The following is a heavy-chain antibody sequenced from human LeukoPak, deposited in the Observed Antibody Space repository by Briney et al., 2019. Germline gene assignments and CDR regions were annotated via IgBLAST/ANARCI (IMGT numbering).Heavy chain of an antibody. Sequence: GGSLRLSCAASGFTFEDYTMHWVRQAPGKGLEWVSLISRDGGSTYYADSVKGRFTISRDNAKNSLSLQMNSLRAEDTAVYYCAKHRSSAYYYYYMDVWGKGTTVTVSS. CDR2: ISRDGGST. CDR1: GFTFEDYT. D-gene: IGHD6-13*01. CDR3: AKHRSSAYYYYYMDV. V-gene: IGHV3-43*01. J-gene: IGHJ6*03.